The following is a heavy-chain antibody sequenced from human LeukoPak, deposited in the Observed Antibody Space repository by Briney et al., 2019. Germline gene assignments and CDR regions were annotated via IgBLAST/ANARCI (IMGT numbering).Heavy chain of an antibody. CDR1: GYTFTTYD. V-gene: IGHV1-8*01. CDR3: ARGRGSGHKENWFDP. D-gene: IGHD6-19*01. Sequence: ASVTVSCKASGYTFTTYDINWVRQAAGQGLEWMGWMNPNSGNTGYAQKFQGRVTMTRNTSITTAYMELSSLRSEDTAVYYCARGRGSGHKENWFDPWGQGTLVTVSS. J-gene: IGHJ5*02. CDR2: MNPNSGNT.